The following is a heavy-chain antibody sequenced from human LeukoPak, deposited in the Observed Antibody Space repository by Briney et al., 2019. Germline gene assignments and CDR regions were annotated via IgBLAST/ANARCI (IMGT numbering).Heavy chain of an antibody. CDR3: AKDPRDHSYGWSWRYFDY. V-gene: IGHV3-30*02. CDR2: IRYDGSNK. CDR1: GFTFSSYV. Sequence: GGSLRLSCTASGFTFSSYVMHWVRQAPGKGLEWVAFIRYDGSNKYYADSVKGRFTISRDNSKNTLYLQMNSLRAEDTAVYYCAKDPRDHSYGWSWRYFDYWGQGTLVTVSS. J-gene: IGHJ4*02. D-gene: IGHD5-18*01.